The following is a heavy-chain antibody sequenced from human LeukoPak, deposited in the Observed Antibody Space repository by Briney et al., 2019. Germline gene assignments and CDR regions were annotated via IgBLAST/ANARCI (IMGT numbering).Heavy chain of an antibody. Sequence: PLASVKVSCKASGYTFTSYGISWVRQAPGQGLEWMGWISAYNGNADYAQKLQGRVTMTTDTSTSTAYMELRSLRSDDTAVYYCARDNLRYFDWLLYRRAVGDLDYWGQGTLVTVSS. CDR3: ARDNLRYFDWLLYRRAVGDLDY. J-gene: IGHJ4*02. V-gene: IGHV1-18*01. CDR1: GYTFTSYG. D-gene: IGHD3-9*01. CDR2: ISAYNGNA.